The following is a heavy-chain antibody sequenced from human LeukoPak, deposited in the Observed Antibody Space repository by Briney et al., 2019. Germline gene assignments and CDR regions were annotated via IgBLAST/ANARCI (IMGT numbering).Heavy chain of an antibody. V-gene: IGHV3-21*01. CDR1: GFIFVTYG. J-gene: IGHJ6*02. D-gene: IGHD6-13*01. CDR3: ARDPATSYSSSWFTV. Sequence: GGPLKFPGAGPGFIFVTYGRHWVRQAPGKGREWVSSISSSSSYIYYADSVKGRFTISRDNAKNSLYLQMNSLRAEDTAVYYCARDPATSYSSSWFTVWGQGTTVTVSS. CDR2: ISSSSSYI.